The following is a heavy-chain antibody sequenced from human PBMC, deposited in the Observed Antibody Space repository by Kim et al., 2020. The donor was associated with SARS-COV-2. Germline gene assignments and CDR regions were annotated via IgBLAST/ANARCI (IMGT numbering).Heavy chain of an antibody. CDR1: GFTFSSYG. D-gene: IGHD2-21*01. J-gene: IGHJ4*02. CDR2: IWCDGSNK. Sequence: GGSLRLSCAASGFTFSSYGMHWVRQAPGKGLEWVAVIWCDGSNKYYADSVKGRFTISRDNSKNTLYLQMNSLRAEDTAVYYCARDRAAIPMYYCDGWGQGTLVTVSS. CDR3: ARDRAAIPMYYCDG. V-gene: IGHV3-33*01.